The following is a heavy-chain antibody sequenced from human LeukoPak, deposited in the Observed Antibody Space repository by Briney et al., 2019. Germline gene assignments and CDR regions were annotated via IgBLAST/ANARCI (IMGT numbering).Heavy chain of an antibody. Sequence: QAGGSLRLSCVASGFTFSDHYMSWVRQAPGKGLEWVANIKQDGSEKYYVDSVKGRFTISRDNAKNSLYLQMNSLRAEDTAVYYCARGLRRDGYNFLHWGQGTLVTVSS. CDR2: IKQDGSEK. V-gene: IGHV3-7*01. CDR3: ARGLRRDGYNFLH. J-gene: IGHJ4*02. D-gene: IGHD5-24*01. CDR1: GFTFSDHY.